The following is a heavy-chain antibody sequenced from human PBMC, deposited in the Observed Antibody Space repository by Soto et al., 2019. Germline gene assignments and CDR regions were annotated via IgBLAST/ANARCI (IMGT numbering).Heavy chain of an antibody. CDR1: WYTFTGYY. J-gene: IGHJ4*02. CDR3: ARAVGRDGSSWHRGAFGC. Sequence: GASGKGPLQASWYTFTGYYLHWMRPAPGKRVEGMGGSNPDTGGADLTQKFQGWGTMTRDPSISTAYMELSNVKPDDTAVYYCARAVGRDGSSWHRGAFGCWGQGSLVTVSS. D-gene: IGHD2-2*01. V-gene: IGHV1-2*04. CDR2: SNPDTGGA.